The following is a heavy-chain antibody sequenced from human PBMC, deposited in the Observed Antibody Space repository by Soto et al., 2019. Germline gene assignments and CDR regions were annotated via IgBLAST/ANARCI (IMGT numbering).Heavy chain of an antibody. CDR3: ARGVAGSGFDL. J-gene: IGHJ4*02. CDR2: TYYRSNWRH. Sequence: SQTLSLTCAISGDSVSSNTAAWNWIRSSPSRGLEWPGRTYYRSNWRHDYAVSVKSRITVNPDTSKNHFSLQLNSATPDDTAVYYCARGVAGSGFDLWGQGTLVTVSS. V-gene: IGHV6-1*01. CDR1: GDSVSSNTAA. D-gene: IGHD6-19*01.